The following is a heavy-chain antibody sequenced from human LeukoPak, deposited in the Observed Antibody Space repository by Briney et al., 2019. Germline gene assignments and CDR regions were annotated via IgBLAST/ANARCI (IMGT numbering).Heavy chain of an antibody. CDR2: INHSGST. V-gene: IGHV4-34*01. D-gene: IGHD3-22*01. CDR1: GGSFSGYY. Sequence: PSETLSLTCAVYGGSFSGYYWSWIRQPPGKGLEWIGEINHSGSTNYNPSLKSRVTISVDTSKNQFSLKLSSVTAADTAVYYCARGRAYYYDSSGSRAYFDYWGQGTLVTVSS. CDR3: ARGRAYYYDSSGSRAYFDY. J-gene: IGHJ4*02.